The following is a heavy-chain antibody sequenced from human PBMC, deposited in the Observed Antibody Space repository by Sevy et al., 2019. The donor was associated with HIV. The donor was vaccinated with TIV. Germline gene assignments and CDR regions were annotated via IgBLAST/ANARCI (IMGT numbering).Heavy chain of an antibody. D-gene: IGHD2-15*01. CDR1: GGSISSSSYY. Sequence: SETLSLTCTVSGGSISSSSYYWGWIRQPPGKGLEWIGSIYYSGSTYYNPSLKSRVTISVDTSKNQFSLKLSSVTAADPAVYYGARRCRHISGGYPKGAFDYWGQGTLVTVSS. J-gene: IGHJ4*02. CDR3: ARRCRHISGGYPKGAFDY. CDR2: IYYSGST. V-gene: IGHV4-39*01.